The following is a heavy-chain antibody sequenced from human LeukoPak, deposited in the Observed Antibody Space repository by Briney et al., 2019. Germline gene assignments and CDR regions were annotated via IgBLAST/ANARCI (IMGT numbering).Heavy chain of an antibody. CDR3: ARDNADYGATNWPWYFDL. CDR2: IYYSGST. V-gene: IGHV4-59*01. Sequence: SEILSLTCTVSGGSISSYYWSWIRQPPGKGLEWIGYIYYSGSTNYNPSLKSRVTISVDTSKNQFSLKLSSVTAADTAVYYCARDNADYGATNWPWYFDLWGRGTLVTVSS. D-gene: IGHD4-17*01. CDR1: GGSISSYY. J-gene: IGHJ2*01.